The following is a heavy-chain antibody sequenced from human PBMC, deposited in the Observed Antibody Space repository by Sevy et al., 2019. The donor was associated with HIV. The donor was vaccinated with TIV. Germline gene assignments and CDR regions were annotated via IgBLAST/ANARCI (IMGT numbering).Heavy chain of an antibody. CDR2: IKGDGSDK. CDR3: AHETIGTFES. CDR1: GFTFSVYW. D-gene: IGHD3-16*01. Sequence: GGSLRLSCAASGFTFSVYWMNWVRQAPGKGLEWVANIKGDGSDKHYVDSVEGRFTISRDNGKNLLYLQMNSLRVEDTAVYYCAHETIGTFESWGQGTLVTVSS. V-gene: IGHV3-7*01. J-gene: IGHJ4*02.